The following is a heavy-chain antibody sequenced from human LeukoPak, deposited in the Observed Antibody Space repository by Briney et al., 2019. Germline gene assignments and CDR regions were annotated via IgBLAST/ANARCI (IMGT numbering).Heavy chain of an antibody. D-gene: IGHD3-22*01. CDR1: GFTFSSYE. J-gene: IGHJ3*02. CDR2: ISSSGSTI. V-gene: IGHV3-48*03. CDR3: ARGMYYYDSSCYDFDI. Sequence: QPGGSLRLSCAASGFTFSSYEMNWVRQALGKGLEWVSYISSSGSTIYYADSVKGRFTISRDNAKNSLYLQMNSLRAEDTAVYYCARGMYYYDSSCYDFDIWGQGTMVTVSS.